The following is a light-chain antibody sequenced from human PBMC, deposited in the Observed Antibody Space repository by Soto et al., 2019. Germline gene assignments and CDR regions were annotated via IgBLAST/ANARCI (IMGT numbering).Light chain of an antibody. Sequence: SYELTQPPSVSVSPGQTASITCSGDKLGTKYACWSQQKPGQSPVLVIYQDTKRPAGIAERFAGSNSGNTATLTISGTQAMDEADYYCQAWDRSTVVFGGGTKLTVL. V-gene: IGLV3-1*01. CDR2: QDT. J-gene: IGLJ2*01. CDR3: QAWDRSTVV. CDR1: KLGTKY.